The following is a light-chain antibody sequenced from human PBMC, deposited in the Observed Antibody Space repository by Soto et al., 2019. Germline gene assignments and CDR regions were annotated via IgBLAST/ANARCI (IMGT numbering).Light chain of an antibody. J-gene: IGLJ2*01. V-gene: IGLV2-11*01. CDR1: SSDVGGYNY. CDR3: CSYAGSSTHVV. CDR2: DVS. Sequence: QSALTQPRSVSGSPGQSVTISCTGTSSDVGGYNYVSWYQQHPGKVPKVLIYDVSKRPSGVPDRFFGSKSGYTASLTIFGLQAEDEAEYYCCSYAGSSTHVVFGGGTQLTVL.